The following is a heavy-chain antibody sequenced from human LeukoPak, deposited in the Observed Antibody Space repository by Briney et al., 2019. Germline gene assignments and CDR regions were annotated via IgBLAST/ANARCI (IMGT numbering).Heavy chain of an antibody. CDR3: TTDGIYCSGGSCYRPFDY. J-gene: IGHJ4*02. V-gene: IGHV3-15*01. CDR2: IKSETDGGTT. CDR1: GFTFSNAW. Sequence: GGSPRLSCAASGFTFSNAWMSWVRQAPGKGLEWVGRIKSETDGGTTDYAAPVKGRFTISRDDSKNTLYLQMISLKTEDTAVYYCTTDGIYCSGGSCYRPFDYWGQGTLVTVSS. D-gene: IGHD2-15*01.